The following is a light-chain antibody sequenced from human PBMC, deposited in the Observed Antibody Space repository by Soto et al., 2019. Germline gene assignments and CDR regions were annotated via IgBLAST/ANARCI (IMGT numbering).Light chain of an antibody. CDR3: QQRSNWPL. J-gene: IGKJ4*01. CDR2: DAS. V-gene: IGKV3-11*01. CDR1: QSVSSY. Sequence: EVVWTQSPATLSLSPGERATLSCRASQSVSSYLAGYQQKPGQAPRLLIYDASNRASGIPARFSGSGSGTYFTLTISSLEPEDFAVYYCQQRSNWPLFGGGTKVEIK.